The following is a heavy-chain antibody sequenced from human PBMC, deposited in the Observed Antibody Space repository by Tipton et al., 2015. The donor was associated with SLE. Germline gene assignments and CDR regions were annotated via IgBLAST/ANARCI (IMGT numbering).Heavy chain of an antibody. Sequence: QSGPEVKKPGASVKVSCKASGYTFTSYDINWVRQATGQGLEWMGWMNPNSGNTGYAQKFQGRVTITRNTSISTAYMELSSLRSDDTAVYYCASYSSSWYNYYYGMDVWGQGTTVTVSS. CDR2: MNPNSGNT. V-gene: IGHV1-8*03. CDR1: GYTFTSYD. CDR3: ASYSSSWYNYYYGMDV. D-gene: IGHD6-13*01. J-gene: IGHJ6*02.